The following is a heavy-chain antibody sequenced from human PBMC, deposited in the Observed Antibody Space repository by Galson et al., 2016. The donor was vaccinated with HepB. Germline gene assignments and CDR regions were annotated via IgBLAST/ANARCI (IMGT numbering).Heavy chain of an antibody. CDR1: GDSVSSNSAA. J-gene: IGHJ6*02. CDR3: ARYLREALAVTGYYYYGLDV. D-gene: IGHD6-19*01. Sequence: CAISGDSVSSNSAAWNWIRQSPSRGLEWLGRTYYRSKWYNEYAVSVKSRLTINPETSKNQFSLQLNSVTPEDTAVYYCARYLREALAVTGYYYYGLDVWGQGTTVTVSS. V-gene: IGHV6-1*01. CDR2: TYYRSKWYN.